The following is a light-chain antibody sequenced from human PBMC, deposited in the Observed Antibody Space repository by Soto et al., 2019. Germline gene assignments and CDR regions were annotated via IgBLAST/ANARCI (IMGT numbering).Light chain of an antibody. Sequence: EIQMTQSPSSLSASVGDRVTITCRASQTISSWLAWYQQKPGKAPKLLIYKASTLKSGVPSRFSGSGSGTEFTLTISSLQPDDFATYYCQHYNSYSWAFGQGTKVDIK. CDR3: QHYNSYSWA. CDR2: KAS. J-gene: IGKJ1*01. CDR1: QTISSW. V-gene: IGKV1-5*03.